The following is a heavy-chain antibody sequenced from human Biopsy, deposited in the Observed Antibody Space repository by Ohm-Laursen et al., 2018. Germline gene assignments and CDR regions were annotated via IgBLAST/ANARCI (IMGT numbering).Heavy chain of an antibody. CDR1: GESFNGYY. V-gene: IGHV4-34*01. Sequence: SDTLSLTWAVYGESFNGYYWSWIRQTPGKGLEWIGEINHSGRTNYNPSLKSRVAISVDTSTNQFSLKVSSVAAADTALYYCARHPTGFWFDPWGHGTLVTVSS. CDR3: ARHPTGFWFDP. CDR2: INHSGRT. J-gene: IGHJ5*02.